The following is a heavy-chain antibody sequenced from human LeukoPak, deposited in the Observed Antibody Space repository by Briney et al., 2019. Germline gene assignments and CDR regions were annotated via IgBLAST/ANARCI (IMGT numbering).Heavy chain of an antibody. J-gene: IGHJ4*02. CDR3: ARDVDYGGRLDN. Sequence: GGSLRLSCAASGFTFTSYTFHWVRQAPGKGLEWVSVISHDGSNTYNADSVKGRFTFSRDNSKNTLYPQMNSLRAEDTAVYYCARDVDYGGRLDNWGQGTLVTVSS. CDR1: GFTFTSYT. V-gene: IGHV3-30-3*01. D-gene: IGHD4-23*01. CDR2: ISHDGSNT.